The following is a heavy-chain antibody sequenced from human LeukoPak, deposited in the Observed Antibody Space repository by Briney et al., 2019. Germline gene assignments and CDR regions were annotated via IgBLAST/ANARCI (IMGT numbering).Heavy chain of an antibody. CDR3: ARDAKVATIYIY. J-gene: IGHJ4*02. CDR2: INAGNGNT. D-gene: IGHD5-12*01. Sequence: ASVKVSCKASGYTFTSYAMNWVRQAPGQRLEWMGWINAGNGNTKYSQKFQGRVTITRDTSASTAYMELSSLRSEDTAVYHCARDAKVATIYIYWGQGTLVTVSS. CDR1: GYTFTSYA. V-gene: IGHV1-3*01.